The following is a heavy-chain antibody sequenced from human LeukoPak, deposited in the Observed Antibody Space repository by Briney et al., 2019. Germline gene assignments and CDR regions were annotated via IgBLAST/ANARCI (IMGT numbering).Heavy chain of an antibody. CDR3: ARGSSSSWYLSDYYYYGMDV. CDR1: GLTFSNFW. Sequence: PGGSLRLSCVASGLTFSNFWMTWLRQAPGKGLEWVAVISYDGSNKYYADSVKGRFTISRDNSKNTLYLQMNSLRAEDTAVYYCARGSSSSWYLSDYYYYGMDVWGQGTTVTVSS. J-gene: IGHJ6*02. V-gene: IGHV3-30-3*01. D-gene: IGHD6-13*01. CDR2: ISYDGSNK.